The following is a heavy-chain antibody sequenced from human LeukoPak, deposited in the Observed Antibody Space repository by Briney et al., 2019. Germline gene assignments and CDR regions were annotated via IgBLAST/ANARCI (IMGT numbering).Heavy chain of an antibody. J-gene: IGHJ4*02. CDR1: GGSFSCYY. CDR3: ARHYYGSGRPSSRSQSDDY. CDR2: INHSGST. Sequence: SETLSLTCAVYGGSFSCYYWSWIRQPPGKGLEWIGEINHSGSTNYNPSLKSRVTISVDTSKNQFSLKLSSVTAADTAVYYCARHYYGSGRPSSRSQSDDYWGQGTLVTVSS. D-gene: IGHD3-10*01. V-gene: IGHV4-34*01.